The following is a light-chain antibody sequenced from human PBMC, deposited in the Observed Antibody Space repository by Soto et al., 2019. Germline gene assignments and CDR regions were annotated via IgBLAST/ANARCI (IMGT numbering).Light chain of an antibody. CDR1: QSVSSSY. Sequence: EIVLTQSPGTLSLSPGERATLSCRASQSVSSSYLAWYQQKPGQAPRLLIYGASSRATGIPDRFSGSGSGTDFPLTISRVEPEDFAVYYCQQYGSSPPFTFGPGTKVDIK. J-gene: IGKJ3*01. CDR2: GAS. V-gene: IGKV3-20*01. CDR3: QQYGSSPPFT.